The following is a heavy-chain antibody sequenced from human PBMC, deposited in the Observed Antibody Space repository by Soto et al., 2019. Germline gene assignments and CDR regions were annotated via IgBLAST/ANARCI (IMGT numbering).Heavy chain of an antibody. CDR2: MNPNSGNT. CDR1: GYTFTSYD. CDR3: ARGSPSGTTNYYYYYYMDV. J-gene: IGHJ6*03. D-gene: IGHD4-17*01. Sequence: ASVNVSCKASGYTFTSYDINWVRQATGQGLEWMGWMNPNSGNTGYAQKFQGRVTMTRNTSISTAYMELSSLRSEDTAVYYCARGSPSGTTNYYYYYYMDVWGKATTVTLCS. V-gene: IGHV1-8*01.